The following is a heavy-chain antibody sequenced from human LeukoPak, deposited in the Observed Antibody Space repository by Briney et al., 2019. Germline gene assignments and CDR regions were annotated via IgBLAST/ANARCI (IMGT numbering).Heavy chain of an antibody. V-gene: IGHV3-23*01. CDR3: ARELRWYRTMDAFDI. CDR1: GFSFSSFG. D-gene: IGHD2-15*01. Sequence: PGGSLRLSCAASGFSFSSFGMSWVRQAPGRGLQWVSSISGDGRDTFYADSVKGRFTVSRDNSKTTMFLQMNSLRAEDTAVYYCARELRWYRTMDAFDIWGQGTMVTVSS. J-gene: IGHJ3*02. CDR2: ISGDGRDT.